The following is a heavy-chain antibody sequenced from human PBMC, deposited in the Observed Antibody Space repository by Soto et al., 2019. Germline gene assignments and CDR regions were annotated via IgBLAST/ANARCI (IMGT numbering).Heavy chain of an antibody. CDR1: GYTFTSYD. CDR3: ARQGYCSGGSCYHHAFDI. CDR2: MNPNSGNT. J-gene: IGHJ3*02. Sequence: QVQLVQSGAEVKKPGASVKVSCKASGYTFTSYDINWVRQATGQGLEWMGWMNPNSGNTGYAQKFQGRVTMTRNTSISTAYMDLSSLRSEDTAVYYCARQGYCSGGSCYHHAFDIWGQGTMVTVSS. V-gene: IGHV1-8*01. D-gene: IGHD2-15*01.